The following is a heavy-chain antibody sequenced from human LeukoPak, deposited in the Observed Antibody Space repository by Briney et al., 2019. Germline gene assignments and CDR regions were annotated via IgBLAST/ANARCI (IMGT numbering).Heavy chain of an antibody. V-gene: IGHV3-30-3*01. J-gene: IGHJ4*02. CDR1: GFTFSTSA. D-gene: IGHD6-19*01. CDR3: ARDLYAGGWATDF. CDR2: ILYDGSNK. Sequence: GTSLRLSCAASGFTFSTSAMHWVRPAPGKGLEWVAIILYDGSNKYYANSVKGRFSISRDNSKNTVYLQLSSLRVEDTAIYYCARDLYAGGWATDFWGQGTLVTVSS.